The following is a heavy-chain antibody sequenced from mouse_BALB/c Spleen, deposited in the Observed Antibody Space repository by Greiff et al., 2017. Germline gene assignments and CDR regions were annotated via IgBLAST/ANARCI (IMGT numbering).Heavy chain of an antibody. D-gene: IGHD2-4*01. CDR1: GYNFTSYW. CDR3: ARSGMITTARPYAMDY. Sequence: QVQLQQPGAELVKPGTSVKLSCKASGYNFTSYWINWVKLRPGQGLEWIGDIYPGSGSTNYNEKFKSKATLTVDTSSSTAYMQLSSLASEDSALYYCARSGMITTARPYAMDYWGQGTSVTVSS. V-gene: IGHV1-55*01. CDR2: IYPGSGST. J-gene: IGHJ4*01.